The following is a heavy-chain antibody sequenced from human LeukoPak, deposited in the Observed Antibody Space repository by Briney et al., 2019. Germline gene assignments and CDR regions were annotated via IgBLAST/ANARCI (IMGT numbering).Heavy chain of an antibody. CDR2: IYYSGST. CDR1: GGSITSSPYY. Sequence: PSETLSLTCTVSGGSITSSPYYWAWIRQPPGKGLEWIGYIYYSGSTNYNPSLKSRVTISVDTSKNQFSLKLSSVTAADTAVYYCARHGVTGGNHTPYYFDYRGQGTLVTVSS. V-gene: IGHV4-61*05. D-gene: IGHD4-23*01. J-gene: IGHJ4*02. CDR3: ARHGVTGGNHTPYYFDY.